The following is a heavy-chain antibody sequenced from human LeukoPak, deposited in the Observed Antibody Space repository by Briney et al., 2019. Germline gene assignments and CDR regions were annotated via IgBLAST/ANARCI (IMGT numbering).Heavy chain of an antibody. CDR3: ARMDDVYYYGSRSISPGWVDP. Sequence: SGTLSLTCAVSGGSISSSNWWSWVRQPPGKGLEWIGEIYHSGSTNYNPSLKSRVTISVDTSKNQFSLKLTSVTAADTAVYYCARMDDVYYYGSRSISPGWVDPWGQGTLVTVSS. V-gene: IGHV4-4*02. D-gene: IGHD3-10*01. J-gene: IGHJ5*02. CDR1: GGSISSSNW. CDR2: IYHSGST.